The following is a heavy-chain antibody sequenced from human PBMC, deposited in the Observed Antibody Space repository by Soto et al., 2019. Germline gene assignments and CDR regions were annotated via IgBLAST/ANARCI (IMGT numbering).Heavy chain of an antibody. CDR3: ARDYSGSGWYWYFDL. CDR2: IGTAGDT. D-gene: IGHD6-19*01. Sequence: GGSLRLSCAASGFTFSSYDMHWVRQATGKGLEWVSAIGTAGDTYYPGSVKGRFTISRENAKNSLYLQMNSLRAGDTAVYYCARDYSGSGWYWYFDLWGRGTLVTVSS. J-gene: IGHJ2*01. CDR1: GFTFSSYD. V-gene: IGHV3-13*01.